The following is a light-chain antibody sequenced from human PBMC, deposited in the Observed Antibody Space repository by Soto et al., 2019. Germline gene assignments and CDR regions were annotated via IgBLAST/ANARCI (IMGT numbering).Light chain of an antibody. CDR1: QGIGNY. CDR2: AAS. J-gene: IGKJ4*01. Sequence: RMTQSASSLSASVGDRVTITCRASQGIGNYLAWYQQRPGKVPKLLIYAASTLQSGVPSRFSGSGSGPDFTLTISSLQPEDVATYYCQKYDHVPLTFGGRTKVDI. CDR3: QKYDHVPLT. V-gene: IGKV1-27*01.